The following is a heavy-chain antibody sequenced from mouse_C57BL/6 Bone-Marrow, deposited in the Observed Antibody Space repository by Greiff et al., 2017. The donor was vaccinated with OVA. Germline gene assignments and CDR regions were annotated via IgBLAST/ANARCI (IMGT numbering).Heavy chain of an antibody. Sequence: VHLVESGAELARPGASVKMSCKASGYTFTSYTMHWVKQRPGQGLEWIGYINPSSGYTKYNQKFKDKATLTADKSSSTAYMQLSSLTSEDSAVYYCAALITTVVDYFDYWGQGTTLTVSS. J-gene: IGHJ2*01. CDR2: INPSSGYT. V-gene: IGHV1-4*01. CDR1: GYTFTSYT. D-gene: IGHD1-1*01. CDR3: AALITTVVDYFDY.